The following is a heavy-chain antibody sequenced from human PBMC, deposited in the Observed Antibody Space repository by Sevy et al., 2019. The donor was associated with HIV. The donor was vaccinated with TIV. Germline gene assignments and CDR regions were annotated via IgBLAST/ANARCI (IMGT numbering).Heavy chain of an antibody. J-gene: IGHJ6*02. CDR3: ARGPLRYCTSTSCYEGDYYYYGMDV. CDR1: GFTFSNYG. V-gene: IGHV3-33*01. CDR2: IWSDGNKK. D-gene: IGHD2-2*01. Sequence: GGSLRLSCAASGFTFSNYGIHWVRQPPGEGLEWVAVIWSDGNKKYYADSVKGRFTISRDNSKNTLFLQMNSLRAEDTAVYYCARGPLRYCTSTSCYEGDYYYYGMDVWGQGTTVTVSS.